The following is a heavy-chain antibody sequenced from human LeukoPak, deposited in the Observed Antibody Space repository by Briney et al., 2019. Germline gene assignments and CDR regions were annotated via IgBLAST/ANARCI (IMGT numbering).Heavy chain of an antibody. CDR2: INHSGST. V-gene: IGHV4-34*01. Sequence: PSETLSLTCAVYGGSFSGYYWSWIRQPPGKGLEWIGEINHSGSTNYNPSLKSRVTISVDTSKNQFSLKLSSVTAADTAVYYCARIYDYVWGSYRPSFDYWGQGTLVTVSS. CDR3: ARIYDYVWGSYRPSFDY. CDR1: GGSFSGYY. J-gene: IGHJ4*02. D-gene: IGHD3-16*02.